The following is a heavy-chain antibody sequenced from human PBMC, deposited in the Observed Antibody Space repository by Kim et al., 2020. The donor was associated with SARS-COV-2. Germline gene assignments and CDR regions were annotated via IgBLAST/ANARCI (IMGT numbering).Heavy chain of an antibody. V-gene: IGHV3-21*01. D-gene: IGHD6-13*01. CDR3: ARDSYTLDGSWYYFDY. J-gene: IGHJ4*02. Sequence: SVKGRFTISRDNAKNSLYLQMNSLRAEDTAVYYCARDSYTLDGSWYYFDYWGQGTLVTVSS.